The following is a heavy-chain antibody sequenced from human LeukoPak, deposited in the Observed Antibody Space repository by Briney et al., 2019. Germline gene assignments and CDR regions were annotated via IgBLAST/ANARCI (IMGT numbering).Heavy chain of an antibody. CDR1: GFTFSSYD. CDR2: IGTAGDT. Sequence: SGGSLRLSCAASGFTFSSYDMHWVRHATGQGLEWVSAIGTAGDTYYPGSVKGRFTISRENAKNSFYLHMNSLRAGDTAVYYCARGSVLDAFDIWGQGTMVTVSS. V-gene: IGHV3-13*01. D-gene: IGHD3-10*01. J-gene: IGHJ3*02. CDR3: ARGSVLDAFDI.